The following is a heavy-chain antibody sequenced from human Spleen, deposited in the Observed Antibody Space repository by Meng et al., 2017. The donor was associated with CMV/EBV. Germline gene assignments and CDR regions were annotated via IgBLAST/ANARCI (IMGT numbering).Heavy chain of an antibody. Sequence: GSLRLSCTVSGGSLNSNYWSWIRQSPGKGLEWIGYIYYSGSTSYNPSLYSRVTISIDTSKNQFSLKLSSVTAADTAVYYCARVGSGSYYMGFFDFLGQGTLVTVSS. CDR1: GGSLNSNY. D-gene: IGHD1-26*01. J-gene: IGHJ4*02. CDR3: ARVGSGSYYMGFFDF. V-gene: IGHV4-59*01. CDR2: IYYSGST.